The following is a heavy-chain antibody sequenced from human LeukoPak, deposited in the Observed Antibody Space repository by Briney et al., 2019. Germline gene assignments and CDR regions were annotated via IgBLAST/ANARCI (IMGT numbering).Heavy chain of an antibody. CDR2: IYYSGST. D-gene: IGHD3-3*01. CDR1: GCSISSGDYY. V-gene: IGHV4-30-4*08. Sequence: PSETLSLTCTVSGCSISSGDYYWSWIRQPPGKGLEWIGYIYYSGSTYYNPSLKSRVTISVDTSKNQFSLKLSSVTAADTAVYYCARDPKPTIFGVASFDYWGQGTLVTVSS. CDR3: ARDPKPTIFGVASFDY. J-gene: IGHJ4*02.